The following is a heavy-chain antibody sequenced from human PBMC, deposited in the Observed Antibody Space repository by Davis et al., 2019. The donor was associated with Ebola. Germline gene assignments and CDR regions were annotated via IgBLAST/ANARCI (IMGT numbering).Heavy chain of an antibody. V-gene: IGHV2-5*01. CDR2: MYWYADK. J-gene: IGHJ4*02. CDR3: APRLYLSSTWNYGRFDY. CDR1: GFSLSTTGVG. Sequence: SGSTLVKPTQTFTLTCTFSGFSLSTTGVGVGWVRQPPRPALEWVVLMYWYADKRYNPSLRSRLTITKDTAKHQVVLTVTNMDSVGTATYFCAPRLYLSSTWNYGRFDYWGQGVLVTVSS. D-gene: IGHD1-7*01.